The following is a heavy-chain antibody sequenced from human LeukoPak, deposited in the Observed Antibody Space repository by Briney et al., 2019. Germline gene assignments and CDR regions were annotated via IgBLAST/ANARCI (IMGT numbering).Heavy chain of an antibody. J-gene: IGHJ4*02. V-gene: IGHV4-59*08. CDR2: IYYSGST. D-gene: IGHD3-22*01. CDR1: GGSISSYY. CDR3: ARQAYDSSGYGFDY. Sequence: SETLSLTCTVSGGSISSYYWSWIRQPPGKGLEWIGYIYYSGSTNYNPPLKSRVTISVDTSKNQFSLKLSSVTAADTAVYYCARQAYDSSGYGFDYWGQGTLVTVSS.